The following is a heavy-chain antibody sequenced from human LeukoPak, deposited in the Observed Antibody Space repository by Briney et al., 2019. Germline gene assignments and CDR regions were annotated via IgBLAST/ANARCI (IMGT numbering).Heavy chain of an antibody. V-gene: IGHV1-2*02. CDR2: INPNSGGT. D-gene: IGHD3-10*01. J-gene: IGHJ6*03. Sequence: ASVKVSCKASGYTFTGYYMHWVRQAPGQGLEWMGWINPNSGGTNYAQKFQGRVTMTRDTSISTAYMELSRLRSDDTAVYYCARGKGYYGSGQDYYYYMDVWGKGTTVTISS. CDR3: ARGKGYYGSGQDYYYYMDV. CDR1: GYTFTGYY.